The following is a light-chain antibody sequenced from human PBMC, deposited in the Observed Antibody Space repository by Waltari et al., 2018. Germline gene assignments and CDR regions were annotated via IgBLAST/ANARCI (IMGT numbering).Light chain of an antibody. Sequence: EIVWTQSPGILSLSPGERATLSCRASQSVSRTLAWYQQKPGQAPRPLIYGASTRATGIPDRFNGGGSGTDFSLTISRLEPEDFAVNYCQHYVRLPATFGQGTKVEIK. J-gene: IGKJ1*01. CDR1: QSVSRT. CDR3: QHYVRLPAT. CDR2: GAS. V-gene: IGKV3-20*01.